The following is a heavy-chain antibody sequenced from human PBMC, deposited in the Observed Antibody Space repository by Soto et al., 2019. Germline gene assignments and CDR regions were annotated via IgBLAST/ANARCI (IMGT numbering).Heavy chain of an antibody. Sequence: EVQLVESGGGLVQPGGSLRLSCIASEFTFNTYWMNWVRQAPGKGLEWVANIKEDGSEKNYVDSVKGRFTISRDNAKNSVYLQMNSRRGEDTAVYYCARDWGTPGRGSAVGYYYHYGMDVWGQGTTVTVSS. J-gene: IGHJ6*02. V-gene: IGHV3-7*05. CDR2: IKEDGSEK. D-gene: IGHD1-1*01. CDR3: ARDWGTPGRGSAVGYYYHYGMDV. CDR1: EFTFNTYW.